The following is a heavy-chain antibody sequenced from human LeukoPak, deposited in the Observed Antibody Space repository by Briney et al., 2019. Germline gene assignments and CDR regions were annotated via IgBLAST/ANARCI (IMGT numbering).Heavy chain of an antibody. CDR3: ARTPDEYSSGWFRAFDI. Sequence: QSGGSLRLSCAASGFTFSSYAMSWVRQAPGKGLEWVSAISGSGGSTYYADSVKGRFTISRDNSKNTLYLQMNSLRAEDTAVYYCARTPDEYSSGWFRAFDIWGQGTMVTVSS. CDR1: GFTFSSYA. V-gene: IGHV3-23*01. CDR2: ISGSGGST. J-gene: IGHJ3*02. D-gene: IGHD6-19*01.